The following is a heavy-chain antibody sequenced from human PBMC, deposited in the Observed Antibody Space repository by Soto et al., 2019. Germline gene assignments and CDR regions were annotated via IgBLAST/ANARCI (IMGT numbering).Heavy chain of an antibody. CDR2: ISAHTGNT. Sequence: QVHLVQSGAEVKKPGASVKVSCKGSGYGFTTYGITWVRQAPGQGLEWMAWISAHTGNTNYAQKLQGRVTVTRDTSTSTAYMELRSLRSDDTAVYYCARGRYGDYWGQGARVTVSS. J-gene: IGHJ4*02. D-gene: IGHD1-1*01. CDR3: ARGRYGDY. CDR1: GYGFTTYG. V-gene: IGHV1-18*01.